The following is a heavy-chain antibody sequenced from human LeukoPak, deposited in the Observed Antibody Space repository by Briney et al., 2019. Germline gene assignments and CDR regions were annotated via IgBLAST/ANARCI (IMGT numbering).Heavy chain of an antibody. J-gene: IGHJ4*02. Sequence: SETLSLTCTVSGGSISSFNWSWIRQPPGKGLEWIGSIYYSGSPNYSPSLKSRVTISLDTSKNQFSLKLNSVTAADTAVYYCARQGSGGRRFDYWGQGTLVTVSS. CDR3: ARQGSGGRRFDY. CDR2: IYYSGSP. D-gene: IGHD4-23*01. CDR1: GGSISSFN. V-gene: IGHV4-59*01.